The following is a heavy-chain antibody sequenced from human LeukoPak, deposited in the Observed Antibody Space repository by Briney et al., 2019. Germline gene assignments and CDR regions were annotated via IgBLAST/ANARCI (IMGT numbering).Heavy chain of an antibody. CDR1: GFTFSSYA. CDR2: ISGSGGST. D-gene: IGHD2-2*02. CDR3: AKDRPLRPALISQIIDIVVVPAAIATTFDY. Sequence: PGGSLRLSCAASGFTFSSYAMSWVRQAPGKGLEWVSAISGSGGSTYYADSVKGRFTISRDNSKNTLYLQMNSLRAEDTAVYYCAKDRPLRPALISQIIDIVVVPAAIATTFDYWGQGTLATVSS. J-gene: IGHJ4*02. V-gene: IGHV3-23*01.